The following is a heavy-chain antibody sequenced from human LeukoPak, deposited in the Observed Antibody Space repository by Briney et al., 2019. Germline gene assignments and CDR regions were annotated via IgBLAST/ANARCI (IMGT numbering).Heavy chain of an antibody. CDR1: GGSFSGYY. CDR2: INHSGST. V-gene: IGHV4-34*01. Sequence: SETLSLTCAVYGGSFSGYYWSWIRRPPGKGLEWIGEINHSGSTNYNPSLKSRVTISVDTSKNQFSLKLSSVTAADTAVYYCARGSLYNYYYYYMDVWGKGTTVTVSS. J-gene: IGHJ6*03. CDR3: ARGSLYNYYYYYMDV. D-gene: IGHD5/OR15-5a*01.